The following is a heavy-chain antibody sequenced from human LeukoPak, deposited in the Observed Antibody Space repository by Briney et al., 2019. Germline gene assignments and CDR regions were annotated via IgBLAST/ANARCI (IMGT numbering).Heavy chain of an antibody. CDR1: GFTFGDYA. CDR3: TRARVPTVTTLLPFFDY. V-gene: IGHV3-49*03. J-gene: IGHJ4*02. D-gene: IGHD4-17*01. CDR2: TKNKTNRGTT. Sequence: GGSLRLSCTASGFTFGDYAMSWFRQAPGKGLEWVGFTKNKTNRGTTEYAASVKGRSTISRDDSKSIAYLQMNSLKTEDTAVYYYTRARVPTVTTLLPFFDYWGQGTLVTVSS.